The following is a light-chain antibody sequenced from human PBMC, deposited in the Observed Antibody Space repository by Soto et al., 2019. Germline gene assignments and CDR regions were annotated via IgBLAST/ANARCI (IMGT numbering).Light chain of an antibody. CDR1: SSDVGGYKY. Sequence: QSVLAQPASVSGSPGQSITISCTGTSSDVGGYKYVSWYQQHPGKAPKVMISEVSNRPSGVSNRFSGSKSGNTASLTISGLQAEDEADYHCSSYTSSNTLVFGTGTKVTVL. J-gene: IGLJ1*01. V-gene: IGLV2-14*01. CDR2: EVS. CDR3: SSYTSSNTLV.